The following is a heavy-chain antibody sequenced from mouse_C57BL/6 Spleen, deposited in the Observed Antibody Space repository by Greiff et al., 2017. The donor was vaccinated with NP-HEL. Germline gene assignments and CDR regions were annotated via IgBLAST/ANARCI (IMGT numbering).Heavy chain of an antibody. CDR2: ISNLAYSI. V-gene: IGHV5-15*01. J-gene: IGHJ1*03. Sequence: EVQRVESGGGLVQPGGSLKLSCAASGFTFSDYGMAWVRQAPRKGPEWVAFISNLAYSIYYADTVTGRFTISRENAKNTLYLEMSSLRSEDTAMYYCARGITGWYFDVWGTGTTVTVSS. CDR3: ARGITGWYFDV. D-gene: IGHD1-2*01. CDR1: GFTFSDYG.